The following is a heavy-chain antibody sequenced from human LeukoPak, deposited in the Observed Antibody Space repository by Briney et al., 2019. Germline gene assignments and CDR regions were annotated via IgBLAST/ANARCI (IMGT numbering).Heavy chain of an antibody. V-gene: IGHV4-39*01. CDR3: ARHPIIVVVPEGSWFDP. CDR2: IYYSGST. Sequence: SETLSLTCTVSGGSISSSSYYWGWIRQPPGKGLEWIGSIYYSGSTYYNPSLKSRVTISVDTSKNQFSLKLSSVTAADTAVYYCARHPIIVVVPEGSWFDPWGQGTLVTVSS. J-gene: IGHJ5*02. CDR1: GGSISSSSYY. D-gene: IGHD2-21*02.